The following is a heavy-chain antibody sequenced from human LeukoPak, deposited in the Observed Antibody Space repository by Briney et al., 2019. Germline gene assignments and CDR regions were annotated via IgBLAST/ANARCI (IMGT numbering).Heavy chain of an antibody. V-gene: IGHV3-53*01. CDR3: ARAPPEKCSGGSCYSLDY. CDR2: IYSGGTT. Sequence: GGFLRLSCAASGFTFGGYAMNWVRQAPGEGLEWVSVIYSGGTTYYADSVKGRFTISRDNSNNTLYLQMNSLRAEDTAVYYCARAPPEKCSGGSCYSLDYWGQGTLVTVSS. J-gene: IGHJ4*02. CDR1: GFTFGGYA. D-gene: IGHD2-15*01.